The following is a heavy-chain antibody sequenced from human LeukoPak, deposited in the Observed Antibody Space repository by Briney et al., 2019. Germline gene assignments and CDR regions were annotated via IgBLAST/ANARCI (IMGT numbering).Heavy chain of an antibody. CDR3: ARDYYGGNPGYYFDH. CDR1: GGSISSGGYY. Sequence: SETLSLTCTVSGGSISSGGYYWSWIRQHPGKGLEWIGGSYFSGSTYYNPSLKSRVTISVDTSKNQFSLQLSSVTAADTAVYYCARDYYGGNPGYYFDHWGQGTLVTVSS. D-gene: IGHD4-23*01. V-gene: IGHV4-31*03. J-gene: IGHJ4*02. CDR2: SYFSGST.